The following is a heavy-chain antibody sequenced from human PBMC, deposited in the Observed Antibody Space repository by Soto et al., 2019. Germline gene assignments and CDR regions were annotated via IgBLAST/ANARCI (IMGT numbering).Heavy chain of an antibody. D-gene: IGHD3-3*01. CDR3: AKVWGGLEWLLYDYWYFDL. J-gene: IGHJ2*01. V-gene: IGHV3-23*01. Sequence: EVQLLESGGGLVQPGGSLRLSCAASGFTFSSYAMSWVRQAPGKGLEWVSAISGSGGSTYYADSVKGRFTISRDNSKNTLYLQMNSLRAEDTAVYYCAKVWGGLEWLLYDYWYFDLWGRGTLVTVSS. CDR1: GFTFSSYA. CDR2: ISGSGGST.